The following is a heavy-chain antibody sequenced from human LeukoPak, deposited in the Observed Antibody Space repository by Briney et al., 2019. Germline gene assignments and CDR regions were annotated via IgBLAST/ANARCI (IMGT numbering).Heavy chain of an antibody. V-gene: IGHV1-18*01. CDR3: AREIFGDYYDSSGYLSY. J-gene: IGHJ4*02. D-gene: IGHD3-22*01. CDR1: GYTFASYG. Sequence: ASVKGSCKASGYTFASYGISWVRQAPGQGLEWIGWISAYNGNTNYAQKLQGRVTMTTDTSTSTAYMELRSLRSDDTAVYYCAREIFGDYYDSSGYLSYWGQGTLVTVSS. CDR2: ISAYNGNT.